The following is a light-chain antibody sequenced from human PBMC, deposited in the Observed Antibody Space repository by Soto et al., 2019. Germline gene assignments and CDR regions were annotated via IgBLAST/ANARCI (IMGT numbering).Light chain of an antibody. J-gene: IGLJ3*02. V-gene: IGLV2-8*01. CDR3: SSYAGSDIWV. CDR1: SSDVGGYNY. Sequence: QSALTQPPSASGSPGQSVTISCTGTSSDVGGYNYVSWYQQYPGKAPKLMIYEVSKRPSGVPDRFSGSKSGKTVSLTVSGLQAEDEADYYCSSYAGSDIWVFGGGTKLTVL. CDR2: EVS.